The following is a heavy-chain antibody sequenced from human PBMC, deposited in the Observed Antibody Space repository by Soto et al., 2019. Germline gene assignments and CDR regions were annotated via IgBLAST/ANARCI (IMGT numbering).Heavy chain of an antibody. D-gene: IGHD3-3*01. Sequence: GGSLRLSCAASGFTFSSYSMNWVRQAPGKGLEWVSSISSSSSYIYYADSVKGRFTISRDNGKNSLYLQMNSLRAEDTAVYYCARKSPITIFGVEPFDYWGQGTLVTVSS. CDR3: ARKSPITIFGVEPFDY. CDR1: GFTFSSYS. V-gene: IGHV3-21*01. CDR2: ISSSSSYI. J-gene: IGHJ4*02.